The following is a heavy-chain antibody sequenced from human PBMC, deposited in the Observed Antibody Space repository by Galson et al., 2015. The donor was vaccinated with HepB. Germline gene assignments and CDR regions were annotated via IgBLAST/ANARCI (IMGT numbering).Heavy chain of an antibody. CDR2: IIPIFGTA. CDR1: GGTFSSYA. D-gene: IGHD1-20*01. J-gene: IGHJ5*02. Sequence: SVKVSCKASGGTFSSYAISWVRQAPGQGLEWMGGIIPIFGTANYAQKFQGSVTITADESTSTAYMELSSLRSEDTAVYYCARDTDNWNWFDPWGQGTLVTVSS. CDR3: ARDTDNWNWFDP. V-gene: IGHV1-69*13.